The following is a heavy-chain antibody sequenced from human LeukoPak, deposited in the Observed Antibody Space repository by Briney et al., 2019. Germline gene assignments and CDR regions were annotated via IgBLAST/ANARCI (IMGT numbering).Heavy chain of an antibody. CDR1: GFTVSSNF. Sequence: PGGSLRLSCAASGFTVSSNFMSWVRQAPGKGLECVSVIYSRGGTYYADSVQGRFTIFRDASKNTLFLQMNSLRADDTAVYYCARKTDSSGSGDYWGQGTLVTVSS. CDR3: ARKTDSSGSGDY. V-gene: IGHV3-53*01. D-gene: IGHD3-22*01. CDR2: IYSRGGT. J-gene: IGHJ4*02.